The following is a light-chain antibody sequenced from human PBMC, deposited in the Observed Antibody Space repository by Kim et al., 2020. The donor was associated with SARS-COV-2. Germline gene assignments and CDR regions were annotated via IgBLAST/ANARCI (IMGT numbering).Light chain of an antibody. CDR1: QSVSSN. CDR3: QEYNNGPRT. CDR2: GAS. V-gene: IGKV3-15*01. J-gene: IGKJ1*01. Sequence: EIVMTQSPATLSVSPGERATLSCRASQSVSSNLAWYQQKPGQAPRLLIYGASTRATGMPARFSGSGSGTEFTLTISSLQSEDFAVYYCQEYNNGPRTIGQGTKVDIK.